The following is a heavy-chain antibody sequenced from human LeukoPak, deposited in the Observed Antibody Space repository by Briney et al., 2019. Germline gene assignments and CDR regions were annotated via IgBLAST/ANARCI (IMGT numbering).Heavy chain of an antibody. CDR3: ARGRPREASDKGFDP. D-gene: IGHD6-25*01. CDR2: INPNSGGS. V-gene: IGHV1-2*02. CDR1: RYTLTGSY. Sequence: ASVKVSCKASRYTLTGSYMHCVRQAPGQGLEWMGWINPNSGGSIYPQKFQGRVTMTRDTSISTAYMELSRLRSDDTALYFCARGRPREASDKGFDPWGQGTLVTVSS. J-gene: IGHJ5*02.